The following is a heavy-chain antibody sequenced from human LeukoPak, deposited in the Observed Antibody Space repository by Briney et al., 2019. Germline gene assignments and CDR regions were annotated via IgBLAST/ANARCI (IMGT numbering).Heavy chain of an antibody. D-gene: IGHD3-16*01. V-gene: IGHV3-48*03. CDR2: ISSSGSTI. CDR3: ARDARWGKGGAAY. Sequence: GGSLRLSCAASGFTFSSYEMNWVRQAPGKGLEWVSYISSSGSTIYYADSVKGRFTISRANAKNSLYLQMNSLRAEDTAVYYCARDARWGKGGAAYWGQGTLVTVSS. J-gene: IGHJ4*02. CDR1: GFTFSSYE.